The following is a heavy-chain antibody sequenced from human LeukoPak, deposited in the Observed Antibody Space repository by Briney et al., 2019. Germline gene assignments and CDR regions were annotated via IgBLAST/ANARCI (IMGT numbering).Heavy chain of an antibody. V-gene: IGHV3-33*06. Sequence: GRSLRLSCAASGFTFSNYGMHWVRQAPGKGLEWVAVIWYDGGNKYYADSVKGRFTISRDNSKNTLYLQMNSLRAEDTAVYYCAKDLGVGLERRFDPWGQGTLVTVSS. D-gene: IGHD1-1*01. CDR1: GFTFSNYG. CDR3: AKDLGVGLERRFDP. CDR2: IWYDGGNK. J-gene: IGHJ5*02.